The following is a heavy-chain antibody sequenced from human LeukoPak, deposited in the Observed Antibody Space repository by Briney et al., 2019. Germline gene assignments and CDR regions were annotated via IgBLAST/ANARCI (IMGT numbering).Heavy chain of an antibody. CDR2: INPNSGGT. D-gene: IGHD3-3*01. CDR1: GYTFTGYY. J-gene: IGHJ4*02. CDR3: ARDYDFWSGYLY. V-gene: IGHV1-2*02. Sequence: ASVKVSCKASGYTFTGYYMHWVRQAPGQGLEWMGWINPNSGGTNYAQKFQGRVTMTRDTSISTVYMELSRLRSDDTAVYYCARDYDFWSGYLYWGQGTLVTVSS.